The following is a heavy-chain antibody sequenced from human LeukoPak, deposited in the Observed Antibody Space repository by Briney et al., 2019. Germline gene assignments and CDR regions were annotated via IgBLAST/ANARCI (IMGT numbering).Heavy chain of an antibody. V-gene: IGHV3-21*01. J-gene: IGHJ4*02. Sequence: GGSLRLSCAASGFTFSSYSMNWVRQAPGKGLEGVSSISSSSSYIYYAVSVKGRFTISRDNAKNSLYLQMNSLRAEDTAVYYCARDPSSGWFDYWGQGTLVTVSS. CDR2: ISSSSSYI. CDR3: ARDPSSGWFDY. CDR1: GFTFSSYS. D-gene: IGHD6-19*01.